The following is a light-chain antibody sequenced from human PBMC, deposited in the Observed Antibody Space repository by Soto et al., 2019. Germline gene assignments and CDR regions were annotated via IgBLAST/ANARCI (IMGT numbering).Light chain of an antibody. V-gene: IGLV6-57*04. CDR2: EDN. Sequence: NFMLTQPHSVSESPGKTVTISCTRSSGSIASNYVQWFQQRPGSAPTTMIYEDNQRPSGVPDRFSGSIDSSSNSASLTISGLKTEDEADYYCQSYDSSSRVFGGGTKLTVL. J-gene: IGLJ3*02. CDR1: SGSIASNY. CDR3: QSYDSSSRV.